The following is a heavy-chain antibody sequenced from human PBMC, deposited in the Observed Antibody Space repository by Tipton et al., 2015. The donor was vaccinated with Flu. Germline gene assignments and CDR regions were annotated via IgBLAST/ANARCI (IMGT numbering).Heavy chain of an antibody. D-gene: IGHD1-26*01. V-gene: IGHV3-43D*04. CDR1: GFTFKEYA. J-gene: IGHJ5*02. CDR3: ARDGPPYSPTSGWFDP. CDR2: VGYDGAGT. Sequence: SLRLSCAVSGFTFKEYAMHWVRQPPGKGLEWVSLVGYDGAGTFYADSVKGRFTISRDNSKNSLYLQMNSLRADDTAVYFCARDGPPYSPTSGWFDPWGQGTLVTVSA.